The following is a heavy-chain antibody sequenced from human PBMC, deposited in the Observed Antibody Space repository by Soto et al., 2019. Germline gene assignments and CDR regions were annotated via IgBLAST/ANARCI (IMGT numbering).Heavy chain of an antibody. Sequence: GESLKISCKGSGYSFTSYWISWVRQMPGKGLEWMGRIDPSDSYTNYSPSFQGHVTISADKSISTAYLQWSSLKASDTAMYYCARQRVAAAGYYYYYGMDVWGQGTTVTVSS. CDR3: ARQRVAAAGYYYYYGMDV. CDR1: GYSFTSYW. CDR2: IDPSDSYT. J-gene: IGHJ6*02. V-gene: IGHV5-10-1*01. D-gene: IGHD6-13*01.